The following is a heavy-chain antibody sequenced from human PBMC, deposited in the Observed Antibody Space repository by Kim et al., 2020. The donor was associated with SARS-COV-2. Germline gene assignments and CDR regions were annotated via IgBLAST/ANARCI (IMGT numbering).Heavy chain of an antibody. CDR1: GGSFSGYY. D-gene: IGHD2-15*01. J-gene: IGHJ4*02. Sequence: SETLSLTCAVYGGSFSGYYWSWIRQPPGKGLEWIGEINHSGSTNYNPSLKSRVTISVDTSKNQFSLKLSSVTAADTAVYYCASPWWHPTRTDYWGQGTLVTVSS. CDR3: ASPWWHPTRTDY. V-gene: IGHV4-34*01. CDR2: INHSGST.